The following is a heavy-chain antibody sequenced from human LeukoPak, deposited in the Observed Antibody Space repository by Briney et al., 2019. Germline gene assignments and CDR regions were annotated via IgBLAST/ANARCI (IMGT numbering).Heavy chain of an antibody. V-gene: IGHV1-46*03. CDR3: ARAQYSSSSRVGFDY. J-gene: IGHJ4*02. CDR1: GYTFTSYY. Sequence: ASVKVSCKASGYTFTSYYMHWVRQAPGQGLEWMGIINPSGGSTSYAQKSQGRVTMTRDTSTSTVYMELSSLRSEDTAVYYCARAQYSSSSRVGFDYWGQGTLVTVSS. CDR2: INPSGGST. D-gene: IGHD6-6*01.